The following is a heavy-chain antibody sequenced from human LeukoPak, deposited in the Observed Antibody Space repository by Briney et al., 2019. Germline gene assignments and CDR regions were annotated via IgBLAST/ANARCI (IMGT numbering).Heavy chain of an antibody. Sequence: ASVKVSCKASGGTFSNYAFSWVRQSPRQGLERMGGIIPSFGPPNNAQKFQDRVTITADESKSTVHMELSSLTSDDTAIYYCARDRSSGTFDSFGVWGPGTLVTVSS. J-gene: IGHJ3*01. CDR2: IIPSFGPP. D-gene: IGHD1-26*01. CDR1: GGTFSNYA. CDR3: ARDRSSGTFDSFGV. V-gene: IGHV1-69*01.